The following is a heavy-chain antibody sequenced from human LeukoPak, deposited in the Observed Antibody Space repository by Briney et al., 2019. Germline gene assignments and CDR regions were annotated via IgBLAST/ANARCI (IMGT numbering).Heavy chain of an antibody. CDR2: IGAAGDT. CDR3: ARGDSSYYYMDV. CDR1: GFTFSSYD. D-gene: IGHD3-22*01. Sequence: GGSLSLYCAASGFTFSSYDMHWVRQATGKGLEWVSAIGAAGDTYYPGSVKGRFTNSRENAKNSLYLQMNSLRDGDTAVYYCARGDSSYYYMDVWGKGTTVTVSS. J-gene: IGHJ6*03. V-gene: IGHV3-13*01.